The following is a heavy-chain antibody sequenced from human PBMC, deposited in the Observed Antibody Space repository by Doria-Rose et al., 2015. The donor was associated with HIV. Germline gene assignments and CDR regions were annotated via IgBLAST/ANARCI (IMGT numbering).Heavy chain of an antibody. V-gene: IGHV4-31*03. Sequence: QVQLQESGPGLVKPSQTLSLTCTVPGASISSGSRYWSWIRQHPGKGLEWIGNIYSSGSAYYSPSLESRLTISLDSSSNRFSLKARSVTAADTASYFYASGEDTSNSGMAFDIWGQGTMVTVSS. D-gene: IGHD7-27*01. CDR1: GASISSGSRY. CDR2: IYSSGSA. J-gene: IGHJ3*02. CDR3: ASGEDTSNSGMAFDI.